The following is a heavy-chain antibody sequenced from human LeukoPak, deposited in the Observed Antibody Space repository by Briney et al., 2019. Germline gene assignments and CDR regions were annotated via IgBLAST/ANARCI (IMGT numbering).Heavy chain of an antibody. CDR3: ATLRGSYRPLFDY. V-gene: IGHV4-59*08. D-gene: IGHD1-26*01. Sequence: PSETLSLTCTVSAGSISSYYWSRIRQPPGEGLEWIGYIYYSGNTNYNPSLKSRVTISVDTSKNQFSLKLSSVTAADTAVYCCATLRGSYRPLFDYWGQGTLVTVSS. CDR1: AGSISSYY. J-gene: IGHJ4*02. CDR2: IYYSGNT.